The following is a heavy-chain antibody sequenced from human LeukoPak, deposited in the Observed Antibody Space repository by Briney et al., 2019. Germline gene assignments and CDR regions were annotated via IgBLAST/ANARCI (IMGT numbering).Heavy chain of an antibody. J-gene: IGHJ6*02. CDR2: ISTSGGST. V-gene: IGHV3-23*01. D-gene: IGHD3-3*01. CDR1: GFTFSSYA. CDR3: AKMDYDFWSGSARPYYYYGMDV. Sequence: GGSLRLSCAASGFTFSSYAMSWVRQAPGKGLEWVSSISTSGGSTYYADSVKGRFTISRDNSKNTLYLQMNSLRAEDTAVYYCAKMDYDFWSGSARPYYYYGMDVWGQGTTVTVSS.